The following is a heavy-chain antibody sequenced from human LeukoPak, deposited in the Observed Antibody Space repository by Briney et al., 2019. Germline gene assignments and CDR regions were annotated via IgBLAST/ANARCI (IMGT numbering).Heavy chain of an antibody. CDR2: IIPIFGTA. Sequence: ASVKVSCKASGGTFSSYAISWVRQAPGQGLEWMGGIIPIFGTANYAQKFQGRVTVTADESTSTAYMELSSLRSEDTAVYYCAREEGGIFRPWGQGTLVTVSS. CDR1: GGTFSSYA. CDR3: AREEGGIFRP. J-gene: IGHJ5*02. V-gene: IGHV1-69*13. D-gene: IGHD2-21*01.